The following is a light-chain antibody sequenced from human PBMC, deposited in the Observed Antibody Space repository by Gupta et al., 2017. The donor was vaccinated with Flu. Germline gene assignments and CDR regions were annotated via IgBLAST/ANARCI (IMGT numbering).Light chain of an antibody. J-gene: IGLJ3*02. CDR1: RSNIGSNN. CDR2: SNN. CDR3: ATWDDSRNAWV. V-gene: IGLV1-44*01. Sequence: QSVLTQPPSASGTPGQRVTISCSGSRSNIGSNNVNWYQQLPGTAPELLIYSNNHRPSGVPDRFSGSKSGTSASVAVSGLQSEDEADYYCATWDDSRNAWVFGGGTKLTVL.